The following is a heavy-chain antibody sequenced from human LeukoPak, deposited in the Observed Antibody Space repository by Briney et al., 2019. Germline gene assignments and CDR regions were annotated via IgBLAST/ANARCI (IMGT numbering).Heavy chain of an antibody. V-gene: IGHV1-2*02. J-gene: IGHJ4*02. CDR2: IDANNGDT. Sequence: GASVKISCKASGYTFRGNYIHWLRQAPGQGREGMGWIDANNGDTKSAQKFQGRVTMSRDTSISTAYMDLSSLSPDDAAVYYCARDPSSVTLYFFDYWGQGTLVTVSS. CDR1: GYTFRGNY. CDR3: ARDPSSVTLYFFDY. D-gene: IGHD4-11*01.